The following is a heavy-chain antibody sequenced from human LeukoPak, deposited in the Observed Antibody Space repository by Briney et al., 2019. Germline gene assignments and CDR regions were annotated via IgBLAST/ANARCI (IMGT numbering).Heavy chain of an antibody. J-gene: IGHJ5*02. V-gene: IGHV4-39*07. CDR3: ARDAVTTVPQGWFDP. Sequence: TSSETLSLTCTVSGGSISSSSYYWGWIRQPPGKGLEWIGSFYYSGSTYYNPSLKSRFTISVDTSKNQFSLKLSSVTAADTAVYYCARDAVTTVPQGWFDPWGQGTLVTVSS. D-gene: IGHD4-17*01. CDR1: GGSISSSSYY. CDR2: FYYSGST.